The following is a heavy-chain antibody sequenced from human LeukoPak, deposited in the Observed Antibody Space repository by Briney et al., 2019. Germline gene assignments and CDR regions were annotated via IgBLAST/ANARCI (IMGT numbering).Heavy chain of an antibody. CDR2: INPSGGST. Sequence: GASVKVSCKASGYTFTSYYVHWVRQAPGQGLEWMGIINPSGGSTSYAQKFQGRVTMTRDMFTSTVYMELSSLRSEDTAVYYCARLPVGATSWTDYWGQGTLVTVSS. J-gene: IGHJ4*02. CDR3: ARLPVGATSWTDY. V-gene: IGHV1-46*01. CDR1: GYTFTSYY. D-gene: IGHD1-26*01.